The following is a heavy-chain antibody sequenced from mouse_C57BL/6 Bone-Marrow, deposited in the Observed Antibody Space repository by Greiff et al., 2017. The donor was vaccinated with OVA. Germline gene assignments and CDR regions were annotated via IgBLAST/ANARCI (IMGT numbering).Heavy chain of an antibody. V-gene: IGHV3-6*01. J-gene: IGHJ2*01. CDR2: ISYDGSN. CDR3: ARALYYGSSYEDFDY. CDR1: GYSITSGYY. Sequence: EVQLQESGPGLVKPSQSLSLTCSVTGYSITSGYYWNWIRQFPGNKLEWMGYISYDGSNNYNPSLKNRISITRDTSKNQFFLKLNSVTTEDTATYYCARALYYGSSYEDFDYWGQGTTLTVSS. D-gene: IGHD1-1*01.